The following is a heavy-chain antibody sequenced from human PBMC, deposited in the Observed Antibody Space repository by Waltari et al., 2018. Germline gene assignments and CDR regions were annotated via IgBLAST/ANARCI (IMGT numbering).Heavy chain of an antibody. CDR2: IYNSGST. CDR3: ARHIAVAGTYYFDY. Sequence: QVQLQESGPGLVKPSETLSLTCAVSGYSISSGYYWGWIRQPPGKGLEWIGSIYNSGSTYYNPSLKSRVTISVDTSENQFSLKLSSVTAADTAVYYCARHIAVAGTYYFDYWGQGTQVTVSS. V-gene: IGHV4-38-2*01. D-gene: IGHD6-19*01. CDR1: GYSISSGYY. J-gene: IGHJ4*02.